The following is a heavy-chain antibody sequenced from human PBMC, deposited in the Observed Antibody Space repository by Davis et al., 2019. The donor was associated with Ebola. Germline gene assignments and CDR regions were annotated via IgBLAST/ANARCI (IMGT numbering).Heavy chain of an antibody. CDR1: GGSVSSGSYY. V-gene: IGHV4-39*01. CDR3: ARQLLWFGELLSPYYFDY. D-gene: IGHD3-10*01. Sequence: MPSETLSLTCTVSGGSVSSGSYYWSWIRQPPGKGLEWIGSIYYSGSTYYNPSLKSRVTISVDTSKNQFSLKLSSVTAADTAVYYCARQLLWFGELLSPYYFDYWGQGTLVTVSS. J-gene: IGHJ4*02. CDR2: IYYSGST.